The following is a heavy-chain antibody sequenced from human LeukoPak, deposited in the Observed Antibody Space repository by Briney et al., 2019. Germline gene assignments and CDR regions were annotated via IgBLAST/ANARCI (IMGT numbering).Heavy chain of an antibody. Sequence: GESLKISCKGSGYGFTSYWIGWVRQMPGKGLEWMGIIYPGDSDTRYSPSFQGQVTISADKSISTAYLQWSSLKASDTAMYYCARHVDTDTNYYYYGMDVWGQGTTVTVSS. D-gene: IGHD5-18*01. V-gene: IGHV5-51*01. CDR2: IYPGDSDT. CDR3: ARHVDTDTNYYYYGMDV. CDR1: GYGFTSYW. J-gene: IGHJ6*02.